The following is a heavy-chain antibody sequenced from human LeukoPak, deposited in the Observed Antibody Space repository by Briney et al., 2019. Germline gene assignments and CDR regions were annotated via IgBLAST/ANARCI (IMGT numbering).Heavy chain of an antibody. D-gene: IGHD3-3*01. CDR3: AREEYYDFWSGYYTGRYFDY. Sequence: GGSLRLSCAASGFTFSSYEMNWVRQAPGKGLEWVSYISSSGSTIYYADSVKGRFTISRDNAKNSLYLQMNSLRAEDTAVYYCAREEYYDFWSGYYTGRYFDYWGQGALVTVSS. CDR1: GFTFSSYE. J-gene: IGHJ4*02. CDR2: ISSSGSTI. V-gene: IGHV3-48*03.